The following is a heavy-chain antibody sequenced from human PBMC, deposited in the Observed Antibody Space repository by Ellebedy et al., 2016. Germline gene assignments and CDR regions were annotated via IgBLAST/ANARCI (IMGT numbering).Heavy chain of an antibody. CDR3: ARKVVVPAALYYYYYGMDV. V-gene: IGHV1-18*04. CDR1: GYTFPSYG. Sequence: ASVKVSCXASGYTFPSYGISWVRQAPGQGLEWMGWISAYNGNTNYAQKLQGRVTMTTDTSTSTAYMELRSLRSDDTAVYYCARKVVVPAALYYYYYGMDVWGQGTTVTVSS. J-gene: IGHJ6*02. CDR2: ISAYNGNT. D-gene: IGHD2-2*01.